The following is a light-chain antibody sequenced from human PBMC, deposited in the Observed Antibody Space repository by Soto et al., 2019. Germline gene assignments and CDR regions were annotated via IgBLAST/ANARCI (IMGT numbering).Light chain of an antibody. CDR3: QQLNSYPYN. Sequence: DIQLTQSPSFLSASVGDRVTITCRASQGISSYLAWYQQKPGKAPKLLIYAASLLQSGVTSRFSGSGSVTEFTLALSSLQTEDFATDDCQQLNSYPYNFGQGTKLEIK. J-gene: IGKJ2*01. V-gene: IGKV1-9*01. CDR1: QGISSY. CDR2: AAS.